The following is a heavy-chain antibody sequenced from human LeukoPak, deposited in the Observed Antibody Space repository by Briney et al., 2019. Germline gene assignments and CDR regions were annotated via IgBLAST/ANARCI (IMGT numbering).Heavy chain of an antibody. J-gene: IGHJ4*02. CDR2: IIPILGIA. CDR1: GGTFSSYA. V-gene: IGHV1-69*04. Sequence: SVKVSCKASGGTFSSYAISWVRQAPGQGLEWMGRIIPILGIANYAQKFQGRVTITAGKSTSTAYMELSSMRSEDTAVYYCARLQNSGYEYWGQGTLVTVSS. D-gene: IGHD5-12*01. CDR3: ARLQNSGYEY.